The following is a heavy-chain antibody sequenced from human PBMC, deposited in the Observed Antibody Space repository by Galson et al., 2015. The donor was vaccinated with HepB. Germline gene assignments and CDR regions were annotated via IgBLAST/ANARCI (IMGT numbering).Heavy chain of an antibody. D-gene: IGHD5-18*01. V-gene: IGHV3-53*01. CDR3: ARDSGGYSQYYYGMDV. CDR1: GFTVSSNY. CDR2: IYSGGST. Sequence: SLRLSCAASGFTVSSNYMSWVRQAPGKGLEWVSVIYSGGSTYYADSVKGRFTISRDNSKNTLYLQMNSLRAEDTAVYYCARDSGGYSQYYYGMDVWGQGTTVTVSS. J-gene: IGHJ6*02.